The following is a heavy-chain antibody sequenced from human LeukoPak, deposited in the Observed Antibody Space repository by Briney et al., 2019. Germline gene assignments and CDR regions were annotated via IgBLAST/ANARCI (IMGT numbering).Heavy chain of an antibody. D-gene: IGHD1-1*01. CDR3: ARVSWFPGTSYYYMDV. Sequence: SETLSLTCTVSGGSISSYYWSWIRQPPGKGLDWIGYIYYSGTTNYNPSLKSRVTISLDTSKNHFSLKLTSVTAADTAVYYCARVSWFPGTSYYYMDVWGKGTTVTVSS. J-gene: IGHJ6*03. CDR1: GGSISSYY. V-gene: IGHV4-59*01. CDR2: IYYSGTT.